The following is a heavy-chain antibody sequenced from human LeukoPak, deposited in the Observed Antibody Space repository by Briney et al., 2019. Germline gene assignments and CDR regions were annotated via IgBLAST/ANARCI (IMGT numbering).Heavy chain of an antibody. Sequence: SETLSLTCTVSGYSISSGYYWGWIRQPPGKGLEWIGSNSGSTYYNPSLKSRVTISVDTSKNQFSLKLRSVTAADTAMYYCARAYSSSWYYNWFDPWGQGTLVTVSS. D-gene: IGHD6-13*01. CDR1: GYSISSGYY. J-gene: IGHJ5*02. CDR3: ARAYSSSWYYNWFDP. V-gene: IGHV4-38-2*02. CDR2: NSGST.